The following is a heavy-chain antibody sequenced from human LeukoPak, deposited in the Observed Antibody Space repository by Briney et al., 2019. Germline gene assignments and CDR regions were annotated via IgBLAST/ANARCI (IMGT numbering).Heavy chain of an antibody. J-gene: IGHJ4*02. V-gene: IGHV1-3*01. CDR3: AREGGNSGHFDY. Sequence: ASVKVSCKASGYTFTSYAMHWVRQAPGQRLEWMGWINAGNGNTKYSQKFQGRVTITADESTSTAYMELSSLRSEDTAVYYCAREGGNSGHFDYWGQGTLVTVSS. CDR1: GYTFTSYA. CDR2: INAGNGNT. D-gene: IGHD4-23*01.